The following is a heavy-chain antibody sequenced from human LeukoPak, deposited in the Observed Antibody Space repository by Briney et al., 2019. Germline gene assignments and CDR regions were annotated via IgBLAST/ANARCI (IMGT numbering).Heavy chain of an antibody. Sequence: SETLSLTCAVYGGSFSGYYWSWIRQPPGKGLEWIGEINHSGSTNYNPSLRSRVTISADTSKNQFSLKLSSVTAADTAVYYCARHTRPGYSGYENAFDYGGQGNLVTVSS. CDR2: INHSGST. CDR3: ARHTRPGYSGYENAFDY. D-gene: IGHD5-12*01. J-gene: IGHJ4*01. CDR1: GGSFSGYY. V-gene: IGHV4-34*01.